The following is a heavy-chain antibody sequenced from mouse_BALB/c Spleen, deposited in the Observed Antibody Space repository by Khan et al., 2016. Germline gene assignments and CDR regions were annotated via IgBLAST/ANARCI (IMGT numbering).Heavy chain of an antibody. D-gene: IGHD1-1*01. CDR3: ASSYYGSSYYFDY. CDR2: IDPANGNT. J-gene: IGHJ2*01. CDR1: GFNIKDTY. Sequence: VQLQQSGAELVKPGASVKLSCTASGFNIKDTYMHWVKQRPEQGLEWIGRIDPANGNTEYDPKFQGKATITADTSSNTAYLQLSSLTSEDTAVYYCASSYYGSSYYFDYWGQGTTLTVSS. V-gene: IGHV14-3*02.